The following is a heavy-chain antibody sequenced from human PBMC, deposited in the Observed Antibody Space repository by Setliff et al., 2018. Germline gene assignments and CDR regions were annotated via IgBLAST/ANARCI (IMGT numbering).Heavy chain of an antibody. CDR1: GASITSGGFY. Sequence: SETLSLTCSVSGASITSGGFYWTWIRQPAGKGLEWIGHISPSGSTTYNPSVKSRVTISIDTSKSQFSLNLNSVTAADAAMYYCARGLNSVSWTFTYWGQGTLVTVSS. CDR3: ARGLNSVSWTFTY. D-gene: IGHD2-15*01. J-gene: IGHJ4*02. V-gene: IGHV4-61*09. CDR2: ISPSGST.